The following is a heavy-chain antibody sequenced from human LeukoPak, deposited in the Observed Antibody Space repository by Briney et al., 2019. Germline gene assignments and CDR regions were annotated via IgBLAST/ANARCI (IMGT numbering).Heavy chain of an antibody. CDR3: ARGRTYYDILTGENWFDP. Sequence: ASVKVSCKASGGTFSSYAISWVRQAPGQGLEWMGWISAYNGNTNYAQKLQGRVTMTTDTSTSTAYMELRSLRSDDTAVYYCARGRTYYDILTGENWFDPWGQGTLVTVSS. J-gene: IGHJ5*02. CDR1: GGTFSSYA. CDR2: ISAYNGNT. V-gene: IGHV1-18*01. D-gene: IGHD3-9*01.